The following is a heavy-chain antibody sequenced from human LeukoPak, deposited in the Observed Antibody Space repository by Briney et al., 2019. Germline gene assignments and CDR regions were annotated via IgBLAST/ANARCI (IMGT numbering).Heavy chain of an antibody. V-gene: IGHV4-34*01. CDR1: GGSFSGYF. Sequence: PSETLSLTCAVYGGSFSGYFWSWIGQPPGKGLEWIGEINHSGSTNYNPSLKSRVTISVDTSKNQFSLKLSSVTAADTAVYYCARAAVAGTRRFDYWGQGTLVTVSS. CDR2: INHSGST. J-gene: IGHJ4*02. D-gene: IGHD6-19*01. CDR3: ARAAVAGTRRFDY.